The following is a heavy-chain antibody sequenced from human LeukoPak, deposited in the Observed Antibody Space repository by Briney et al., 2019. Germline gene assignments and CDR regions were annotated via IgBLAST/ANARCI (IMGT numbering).Heavy chain of an antibody. CDR2: IYYSGST. V-gene: IGHV4-59*01. CDR1: GGSISSYY. J-gene: IGHJ4*02. Sequence: PSETLSLTCTVSGGSISSYYCSWIRQPPGKGLEWIGYIYYSGSTNYNPSLKSRVTISVDTSKNQFSLKLSSVTAADTAVYYCARTGTYGDYAEYWGQGTLVTVSS. CDR3: ARTGTYGDYAEY. D-gene: IGHD4-17*01.